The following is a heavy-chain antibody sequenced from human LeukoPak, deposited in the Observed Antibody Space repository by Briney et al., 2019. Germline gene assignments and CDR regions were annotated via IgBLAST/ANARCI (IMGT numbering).Heavy chain of an antibody. D-gene: IGHD2-2*01. CDR2: ISYDGSNK. CDR1: GFTFSSYA. Sequence: GGSLRLSCAASGFTFSSYAMHWVRQAPGKGLEWVAVISYDGSNKYYADSVKGRFTISRDNSKNTLYLQMNSLRAEDTAVYYCAKDSGYCSSTSCYVYYFDYWGQGTLVTVSS. CDR3: AKDSGYCSSTSCYVYYFDY. J-gene: IGHJ4*02. V-gene: IGHV3-30-3*01.